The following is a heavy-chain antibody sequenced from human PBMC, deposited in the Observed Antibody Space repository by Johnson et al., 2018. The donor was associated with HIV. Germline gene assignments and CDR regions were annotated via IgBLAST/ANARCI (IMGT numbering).Heavy chain of an antibody. Sequence: EQLVESGGGLVQPGGSLRLSCAASGFTFSSYWMHWVRQAPGKGLVWVSRINSDGSSTSYADSVTGRFTISRDTAKNTLYLQMNSLRAAETAVYYCAKDIVATLLYAFDIWGQGTMVTGSS. CDR1: GFTFSSYW. J-gene: IGHJ3*02. CDR3: AKDIVATLLYAFDI. D-gene: IGHD5-12*01. CDR2: INSDGSST. V-gene: IGHV3-74*01.